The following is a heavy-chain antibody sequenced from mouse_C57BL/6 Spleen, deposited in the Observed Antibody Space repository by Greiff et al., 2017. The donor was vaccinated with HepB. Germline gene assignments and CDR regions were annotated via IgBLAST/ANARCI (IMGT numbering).Heavy chain of an antibody. J-gene: IGHJ2*01. V-gene: IGHV1-52*01. CDR2: IDPSDIET. Sequence: QVQLQQPGAELVRPGSSVKLSCKASGYTFTSYWMHWVKQRPIQGLEWIGNIDPSDIETHYNQKFKDKATLTVDKSSSTAYMQLSSLTSEDSAVYYCARSREGLYDWGQGTTLTVSS. CDR3: ARSREGLYD. D-gene: IGHD2-14*01. CDR1: GYTFTSYW.